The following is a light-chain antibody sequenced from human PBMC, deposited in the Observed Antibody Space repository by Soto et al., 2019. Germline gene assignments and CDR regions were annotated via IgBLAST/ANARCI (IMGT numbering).Light chain of an antibody. CDR3: QKYNTAPLT. V-gene: IGKV1-27*01. J-gene: IGKJ4*01. Sequence: DIQMTQSPSSLSASKGARVTITCRASQGIASYLAWYQQKPGQAPKLLIYGASTLQSGVPSRFSGRGSGTDFPLSISSLQPEDVATYYCQKYNTAPLTFGGGTTVEI. CDR2: GAS. CDR1: QGIASY.